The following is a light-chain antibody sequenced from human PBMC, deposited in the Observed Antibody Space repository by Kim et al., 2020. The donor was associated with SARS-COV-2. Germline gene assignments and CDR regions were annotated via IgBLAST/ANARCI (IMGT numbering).Light chain of an antibody. CDR2: GAS. CDR1: QSVISD. J-gene: IGKJ2*01. V-gene: IGKV3-15*01. Sequence: TRGERATLSCRASQSVISDLAWYQKRLGQAPRLLINGASTRATGVPARFSGSGSGTEFTLTISSLQSEDFAIYYCHQYNDWPLYTFGQGTKLEI. CDR3: HQYNDWPLYT.